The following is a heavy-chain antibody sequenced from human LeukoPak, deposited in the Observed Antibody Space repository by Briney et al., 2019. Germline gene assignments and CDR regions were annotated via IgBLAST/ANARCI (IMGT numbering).Heavy chain of an antibody. D-gene: IGHD2-15*01. J-gene: IGHJ3*02. CDR2: ISAYNGNT. Sequence: GASVKVSCKASGYTFTSYGISWVRQAPGQGLKWMGWISAYNGNTNYAQKLQGRVTMTTDTSTSTAYMELRSLRSDDTAVYYCARDKEKEVAPPDAFDIWGQGTMVTVSS. CDR3: ARDKEKEVAPPDAFDI. V-gene: IGHV1-18*01. CDR1: GYTFTSYG.